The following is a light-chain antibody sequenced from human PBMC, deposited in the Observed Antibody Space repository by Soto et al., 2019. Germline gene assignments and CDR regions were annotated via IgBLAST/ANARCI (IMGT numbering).Light chain of an antibody. V-gene: IGKV1-33*01. CDR2: DAS. Sequence: IQLTQSPSSLCACVGERVALTCQASQDISNYSNWYQQKPGKAPKLLIYDASNLETGVPSRFSGSGSGTDFTFTISSLQPEDIATYYCQQYGNLPLTFGGGTKVDIK. CDR3: QQYGNLPLT. CDR1: QDISNY. J-gene: IGKJ4*01.